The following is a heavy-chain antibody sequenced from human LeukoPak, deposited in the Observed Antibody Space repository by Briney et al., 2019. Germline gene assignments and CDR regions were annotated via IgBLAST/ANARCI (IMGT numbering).Heavy chain of an antibody. J-gene: IGHJ3*02. CDR2: ISDSGTI. V-gene: IGHV4-59*02. Sequence: PSETLSLSCTVSGDSVSDYYWSWIRQPPGRGLEWIAYISDSGTISYNPSLKSRLTISVATSKNQFSLKLSSVTAADTAVYYCARAYYYDSRLAFDIWGQGTMVTVSS. D-gene: IGHD3-22*01. CDR1: GDSVSDYY. CDR3: ARAYYYDSRLAFDI.